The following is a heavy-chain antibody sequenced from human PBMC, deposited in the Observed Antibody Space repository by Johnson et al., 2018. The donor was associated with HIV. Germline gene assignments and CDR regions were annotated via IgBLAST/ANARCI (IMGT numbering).Heavy chain of an antibody. CDR3: TAPIVGAIDAFDI. CDR2: IKSKIDGGTT. D-gene: IGHD1-26*01. V-gene: IGHV3-15*01. CDR1: GFTFSDYY. J-gene: IGHJ3*02. Sequence: VQLVESGGGLVQPGGSLRLSCAASGFTFSDYYMSWIRQAPGKGLEWVGRIKSKIDGGTTDYAAPVKGRFSISRDDAKNTLYLQMNSLETEDTAVYYCTAPIVGAIDAFDIWGQGTKVTVSS.